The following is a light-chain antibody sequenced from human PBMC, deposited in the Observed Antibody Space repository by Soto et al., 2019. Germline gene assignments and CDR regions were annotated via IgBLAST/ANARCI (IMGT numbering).Light chain of an antibody. J-gene: IGLJ2*01. CDR3: CSYAGSYIVL. V-gene: IGLV1-40*01. CDR1: SSSIGAGYD. Sequence: QSVLTQPPSVSGAPGQGVTISCTGSSSSIGAGYDVHWYQQVPGTAPKLLIYGNNNRPSGVPDRFSGSKSGTSASLAITGLQAEDEADYYCCSYAGSYIVLFGGGTKLTVL. CDR2: GNN.